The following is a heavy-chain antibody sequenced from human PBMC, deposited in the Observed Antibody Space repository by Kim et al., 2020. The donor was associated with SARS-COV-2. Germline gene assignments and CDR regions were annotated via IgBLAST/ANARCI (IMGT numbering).Heavy chain of an antibody. V-gene: IGHV4-4*02. CDR3: ARLGYCSGGSCSDYYFDY. D-gene: IGHD2-15*01. CDR2: IYHSGST. J-gene: IGHJ4*02. Sequence: SETLSLTCAVSGGSISSSNWWSWVRQPPGKGLEWIGEIYHSGSTNYNPSLKSRVTISVDKSKNQFSLKLSSVTAADTAVYYCARLGYCSGGSCSDYYFDYWGQGTLVTVSS. CDR1: GGSISSSNW.